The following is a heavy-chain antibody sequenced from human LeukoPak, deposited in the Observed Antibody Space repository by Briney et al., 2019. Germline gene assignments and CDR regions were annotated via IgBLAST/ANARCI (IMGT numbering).Heavy chain of an antibody. V-gene: IGHV3-7*01. CDR1: ALTFSTYW. Sequence: PGRSLRPACAASALTFSTYWTSSVRQQPGKGLEWVAHIKQERSEKYYVDSVKGRFTSAGDNAKNSVYLQMHSVRAEDTAVYYCARGLSRGYNYGDGDYWGRGTLVSVSS. D-gene: IGHD5-18*01. CDR2: IKQERSEK. CDR3: ARGLSRGYNYGDGDY. J-gene: IGHJ4*02.